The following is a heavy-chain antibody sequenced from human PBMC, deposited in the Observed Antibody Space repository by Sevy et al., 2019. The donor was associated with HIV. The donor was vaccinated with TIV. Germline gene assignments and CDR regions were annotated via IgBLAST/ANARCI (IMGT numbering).Heavy chain of an antibody. Sequence: ASVKVSCKASGYTFTSYDINWVRQATGQGLEWMGWMNPNSGNTGCAQKFQGRVTMTRNTSISTAYMELSSLRSEDTAVYYCARNRDKICSGGSCYSDYYYGMDVWGQGTTVTVSS. CDR1: GYTFTSYD. D-gene: IGHD2-15*01. CDR2: MNPNSGNT. V-gene: IGHV1-8*01. J-gene: IGHJ6*02. CDR3: ARNRDKICSGGSCYSDYYYGMDV.